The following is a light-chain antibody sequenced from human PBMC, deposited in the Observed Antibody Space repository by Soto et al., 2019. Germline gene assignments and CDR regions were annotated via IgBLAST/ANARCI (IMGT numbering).Light chain of an antibody. V-gene: IGKV1-39*01. CDR1: QSISTH. J-gene: IGKJ1*01. CDR3: QKSYSNPTWT. Sequence: DIQLTQSPSSLSGCVRDRLTITCRSSQSISTHLNWYQQKPGEAPTVLVYDSSTVQSGVPSRFSGSGFGAEFTLTVSSLQPEDSATSYCQKSYSNPTWTFGQGTKVDTK. CDR2: DSS.